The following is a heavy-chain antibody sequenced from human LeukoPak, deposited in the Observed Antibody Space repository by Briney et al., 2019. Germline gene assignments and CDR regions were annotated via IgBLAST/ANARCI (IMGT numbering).Heavy chain of an antibody. CDR3: ARDMPVIAVAGTSWFDP. V-gene: IGHV4-4*07. CDR2: IYTSGST. Sequence: SETLSLTCTVSGGSISSYYWSWIRRPAGKGLEWIGRIYTSGSTNYNPSLKSRVTMSVDTSKNQFSLKLSSVTAADTAVYYCARDMPVIAVAGTSWFDPWGQGTLVTVSS. D-gene: IGHD6-19*01. J-gene: IGHJ5*02. CDR1: GGSISSYY.